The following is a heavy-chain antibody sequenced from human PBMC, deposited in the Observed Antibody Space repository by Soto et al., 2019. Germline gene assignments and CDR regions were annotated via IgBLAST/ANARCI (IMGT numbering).Heavy chain of an antibody. V-gene: IGHV4-4*02. CDR3: ARARLGTLFRGFNWLGP. Sequence: SETLSLTCAVSGDSIGSSNWWSWVRQPPGKGLEWTGEIYHSGSANYNPSLTSRLTMSVDKSKNQFSLNLTSVTAADTAVYYCARARLGTLFRGFNWLGPWGPGTLVTVSS. J-gene: IGHJ5*02. CDR1: GDSIGSSNW. D-gene: IGHD3-10*01. CDR2: IYHSGSA.